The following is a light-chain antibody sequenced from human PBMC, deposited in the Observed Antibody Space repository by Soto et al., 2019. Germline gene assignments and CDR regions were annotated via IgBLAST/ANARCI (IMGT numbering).Light chain of an antibody. Sequence: EIVMTQSPPTLSVSPGARATLSCRASQSVSSNLAWYQQKPGQAPRLLIYGASRRDTGIPARFSGSGSGTEFTLNISSLQSEDFAVYYCQQYNNWPWTFGQGTKVDI. CDR3: QQYNNWPWT. CDR2: GAS. J-gene: IGKJ1*01. CDR1: QSVSSN. V-gene: IGKV3-15*01.